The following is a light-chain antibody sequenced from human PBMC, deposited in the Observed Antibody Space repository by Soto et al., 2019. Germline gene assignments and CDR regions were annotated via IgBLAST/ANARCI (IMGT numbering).Light chain of an antibody. V-gene: IGKV3-15*01. CDR3: QQYNNWPWT. CDR2: DAS. J-gene: IGKJ1*01. CDR1: QSVSSN. Sequence: EMVMTQSPATLSVSPGKRATPSCRASQSVSSNLAWYQQKSGQPPRLLIYDASTRATGIPARFSGSGSGTEFTLTISSLQSEDFAVYYCQQYNNWPWTFGQGTKVEV.